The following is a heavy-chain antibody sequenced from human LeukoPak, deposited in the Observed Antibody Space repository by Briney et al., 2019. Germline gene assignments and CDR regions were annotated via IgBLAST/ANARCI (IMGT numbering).Heavy chain of an antibody. Sequence: SETLSLTCAVYGGSFSGYYWSWIRQPPGKGLDWIGEINHSGSTNYNPSLKSRVTISVDTSKNQFTLNLSSVTAADTAVYYCAREWSAFDFWGQGTMVTVSS. CDR3: AREWSAFDF. CDR1: GGSFSGYY. V-gene: IGHV4-34*01. D-gene: IGHD1-26*01. J-gene: IGHJ3*01. CDR2: INHSGST.